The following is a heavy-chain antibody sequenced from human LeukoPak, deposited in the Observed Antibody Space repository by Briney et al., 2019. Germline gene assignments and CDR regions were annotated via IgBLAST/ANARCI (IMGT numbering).Heavy chain of an antibody. CDR3: AREAVTPGGNWFDP. D-gene: IGHD3-10*01. J-gene: IGHJ5*02. CDR2: IYYSGST. CDR1: GGSLSSGDYY. V-gene: IGHV4-30-4*08. Sequence: PSETLSLTCTVSGGSLSSGDYYWSWIRQPPGKGLEWIGYIYYSGSTYYNPSLKSRVTISVDTSKNQFSLKLSSVTAADTAVYYCAREAVTPGGNWFDPWGQGTLVTVSS.